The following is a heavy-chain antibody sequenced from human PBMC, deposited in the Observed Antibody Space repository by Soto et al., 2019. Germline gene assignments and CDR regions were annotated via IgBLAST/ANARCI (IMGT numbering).Heavy chain of an antibody. Sequence: GGSLRLSCAASGFIFDTFALSWVRQAPGKGLEWVSGIGGSGGRTYYAESVKGRFTISRDNSRNTLYLQMSSLSAEDTAIYYCAKDRAFWFGEGGWFQPWGQGTLVTVSS. J-gene: IGHJ5*02. CDR2: IGGSGGRT. CDR1: GFIFDTFA. V-gene: IGHV3-23*01. D-gene: IGHD3-10*01. CDR3: AKDRAFWFGEGGWFQP.